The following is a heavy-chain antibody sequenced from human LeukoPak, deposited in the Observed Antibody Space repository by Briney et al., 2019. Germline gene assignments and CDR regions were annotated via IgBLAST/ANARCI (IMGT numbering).Heavy chain of an antibody. D-gene: IGHD6-13*01. V-gene: IGHV3-7*01. Sequence: GGSLRLSCAASGFRFSNYWMSWVRQAPGKGLEWVANIQQDGGIKYYVDSVKGRFTISRDNAKNSVYLQVNSLRAEDTAVYYCARIGYSSSSFDYWGQGTLVTVSS. CDR2: IQQDGGIK. J-gene: IGHJ4*02. CDR1: GFRFSNYW. CDR3: ARIGYSSSSFDY.